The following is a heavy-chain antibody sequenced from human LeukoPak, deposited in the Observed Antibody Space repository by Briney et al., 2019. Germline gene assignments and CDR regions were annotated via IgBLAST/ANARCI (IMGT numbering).Heavy chain of an antibody. Sequence: SETLSLTCAVYGGSFSGYYWSWVRLPPGKGLEWVGEINHSGSTNYNPSLKSRVTISVDTSKTQFSLKLSSVTAADTAVYYCARRARVAVDYWGQGTLVTVSS. CDR2: INHSGST. CDR1: GGSFSGYY. J-gene: IGHJ4*02. V-gene: IGHV4-34*01. D-gene: IGHD6-19*01. CDR3: ARRARVAVDY.